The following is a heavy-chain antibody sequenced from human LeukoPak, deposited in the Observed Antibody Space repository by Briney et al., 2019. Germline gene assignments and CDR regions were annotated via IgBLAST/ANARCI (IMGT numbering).Heavy chain of an antibody. Sequence: GAPVKVSCKASGYTFSNYGISWVRQAPGQGLEWMGWISAYNGNTIYAQKLQGRVTMTTDTSTSTAYMELRSLRCDDTAVYYCARETPDFSYYYDSSGNDYWGQGTLLTVSS. V-gene: IGHV1-18*01. D-gene: IGHD3-22*01. CDR3: ARETPDFSYYYDSSGNDY. CDR1: GYTFSNYG. J-gene: IGHJ4*02. CDR2: ISAYNGNT.